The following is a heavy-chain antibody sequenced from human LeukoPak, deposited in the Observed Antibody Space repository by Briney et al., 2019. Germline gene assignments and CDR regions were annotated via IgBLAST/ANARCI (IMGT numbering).Heavy chain of an antibody. CDR3: ARDSNYYDSTDYLDH. Sequence: ASVKVSCKASGYTFSGYYIHWIRQAPGQGLEWMGWINPNNGDTKYAQTFHGRVTMTRDTSIRTAYMELSGLRYDDTALYYCARDSNYYDSTDYLDHWGQGSRIIVSS. J-gene: IGHJ4*02. D-gene: IGHD3-9*01. V-gene: IGHV1-2*02. CDR2: INPNNGDT. CDR1: GYTFSGYY.